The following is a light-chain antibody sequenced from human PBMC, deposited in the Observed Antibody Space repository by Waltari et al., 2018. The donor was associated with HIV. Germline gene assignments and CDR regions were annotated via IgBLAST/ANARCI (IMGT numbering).Light chain of an antibody. CDR2: GAS. Sequence: EIVLTQSPATLSLSPGETATLSCRASQSVTEYLAWFQQSPGQPPRLLIYGASKRATGVPDRFSGSGSGTDFTLTITGLQPEDSAVYYCQQRADWPTFGQGTKLEIK. CDR3: QQRADWPT. CDR1: QSVTEY. J-gene: IGKJ2*01. V-gene: IGKV3-11*01.